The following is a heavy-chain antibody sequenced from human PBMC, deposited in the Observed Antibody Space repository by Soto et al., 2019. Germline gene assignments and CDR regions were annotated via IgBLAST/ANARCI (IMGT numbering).Heavy chain of an antibody. V-gene: IGHV5-51*01. CDR3: ARAYCGGDCYDPNDAFDI. Sequence: HGESLKISCKGSGYSFTSYWIGWVRQMPGKCLEWIGIIYPGDSDTRYSPSFQGQVTISADKSISTAYLQWSSLKASDTAMYYCARAYCGGDCYDPNDAFDIWGQGTMVTVSS. D-gene: IGHD2-21*02. CDR2: IYPGDSDT. J-gene: IGHJ3*02. CDR1: GYSFTSYW.